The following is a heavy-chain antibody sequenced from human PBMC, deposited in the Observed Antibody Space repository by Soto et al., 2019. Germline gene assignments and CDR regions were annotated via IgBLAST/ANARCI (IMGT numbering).Heavy chain of an antibody. Sequence: ASVKVSCKASGGTFSSYAISWVRQAPGQGLEWMGGIIPIFGTANYAQKFQGRVTITADKSTSTAYMELSSLRSEDTAVYYCARGRLLGPYYFDYWGQGTLVTVSS. CDR3: ARGRLLGPYYFDY. V-gene: IGHV1-69*06. J-gene: IGHJ4*02. CDR1: GGTFSSYA. CDR2: IIPIFGTA. D-gene: IGHD3-3*02.